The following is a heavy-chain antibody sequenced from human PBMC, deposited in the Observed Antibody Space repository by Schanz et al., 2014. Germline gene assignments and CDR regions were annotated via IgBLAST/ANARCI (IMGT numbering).Heavy chain of an antibody. CDR2: IKSKSDGETT. Sequence: EVQLVESGGGLVQPGRSLRLSCAASGFMFSSYGMHWVRQAPGKGLEWVGRIKSKSDGETTDYAAPVKGRFSISRDDSQSTLYLQMNSLKIEDTAVYYCATASSPVREAGAGSSFHLWGQGTLVTVSP. D-gene: IGHD6-13*01. V-gene: IGHV3-15*01. CDR1: GFMFSSYG. CDR3: ATASSPVREAGAGSSFHL. J-gene: IGHJ5*02.